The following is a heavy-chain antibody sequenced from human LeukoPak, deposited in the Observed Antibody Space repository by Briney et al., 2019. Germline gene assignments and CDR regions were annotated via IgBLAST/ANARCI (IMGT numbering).Heavy chain of an antibody. J-gene: IGHJ4*02. CDR3: ARDMVRGVIPGYYFDY. Sequence: GASVKVSCKTSGYTFTSYYMHWVRQAPGQGLEWMGIINPSGGSTSYAQKFQGRVTMTRDTDTRTVYMEVSRLRAGDTAVYYCARDMVRGVIPGYYFDYWGQGTLVTVSS. CDR2: INPSGGST. CDR1: GYTFTSYY. V-gene: IGHV1-46*01. D-gene: IGHD3-10*01.